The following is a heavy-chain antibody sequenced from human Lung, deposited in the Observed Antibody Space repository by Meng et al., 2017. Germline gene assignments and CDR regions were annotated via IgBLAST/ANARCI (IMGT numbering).Heavy chain of an antibody. D-gene: IGHD2-2*01. CDR2: VRNRANSFST. CDR1: GFPFSDHF. Sequence: ECGGGLVPPGGSLRLSCAALGFPFSDHFMDWVRQSPGKGLEWVGRVRNRANSFSTVYAASVRGRFTISRDDSKNSLYMEMNSLKSEDTAVYYCARGYARGHPGIDYWGQGTLVTVSS. CDR3: ARGYARGHPGIDY. J-gene: IGHJ4*02. V-gene: IGHV3-72*01.